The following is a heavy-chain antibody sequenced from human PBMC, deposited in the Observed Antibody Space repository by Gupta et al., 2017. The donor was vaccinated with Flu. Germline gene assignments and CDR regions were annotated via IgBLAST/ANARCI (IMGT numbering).Heavy chain of an antibody. D-gene: IGHD3-9*01. V-gene: IGHV3-23*01. J-gene: IGHJ6*03. Sequence: EVQLLESGGGLVQPGGSLRLSCAASGFTFNAYAMSWVRQAPGRGLEWVSVISGGSGYRHYADSVKGRFTISRDNSKNTLYLQTTTLTAEDSAVYYCASWAGDSDWPEGPGDMDVWGKGPMVTVSS. CDR2: ISGGSGYR. CDR3: ASWAGDSDWPEGPGDMDV. CDR1: GFTFNAYA.